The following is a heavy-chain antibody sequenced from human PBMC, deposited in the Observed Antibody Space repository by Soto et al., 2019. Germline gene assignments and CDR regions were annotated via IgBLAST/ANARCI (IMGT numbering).Heavy chain of an antibody. CDR2: IYTSGST. J-gene: IGHJ4*02. CDR1: GGSISSYY. V-gene: IGHV4-4*07. D-gene: IGHD4-17*01. CDR3: ARVRYSYDYGDYYFDY. Sequence: SETLSLTCTVSGGSISSYYWSWIRQPAGKGLEWIGRIYTSGSTNYNPSLKSRVTMSVDTSKNQFSLKLSSVTAADTAVYYCARVRYSYDYGDYYFDYWGQGTLVTVSS.